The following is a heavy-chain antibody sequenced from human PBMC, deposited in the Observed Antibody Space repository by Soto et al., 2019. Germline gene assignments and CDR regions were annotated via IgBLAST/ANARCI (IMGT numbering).Heavy chain of an antibody. CDR1: GFTFSSYA. D-gene: IGHD3-22*01. J-gene: IGHJ4*02. Sequence: PGGSLRLSCAASGFTFSSYAMSWVRQAPGKGLEWVSAISGSGGSTYYADSGKGRFTISRDNSKNTLYLQMSSLRAEDTAVYYCATTQGPNYYDSSGFDYWGQGTLVTVSS. V-gene: IGHV3-23*01. CDR3: ATTQGPNYYDSSGFDY. CDR2: ISGSGGST.